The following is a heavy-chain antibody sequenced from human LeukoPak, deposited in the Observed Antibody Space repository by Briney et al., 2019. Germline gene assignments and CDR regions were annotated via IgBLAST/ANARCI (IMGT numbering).Heavy chain of an antibody. Sequence: PSETLSLTCTVSGYSISSGYYWGWIRQPPGKGLEWIGSIYHSGSTNYNPSLKSRVTISVDTSKNQFSLKLSSVTAADTAVYYCARRVNYYDSSTDGHDAFDIWGQGTMVTVSS. CDR3: ARRVNYYDSSTDGHDAFDI. J-gene: IGHJ3*02. CDR2: IYHSGST. D-gene: IGHD3-22*01. CDR1: GYSISSGYY. V-gene: IGHV4-38-2*02.